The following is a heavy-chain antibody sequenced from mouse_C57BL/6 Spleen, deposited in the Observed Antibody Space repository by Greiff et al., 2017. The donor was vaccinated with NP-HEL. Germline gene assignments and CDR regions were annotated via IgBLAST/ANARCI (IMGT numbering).Heavy chain of an antibody. Sequence: EVKLVESGGGLVKPGGSLKLSCAASGFTFSDYGMHWVRQAPEKGLEWVAYISSGSGTIYYADTVKGRFTISRDNAKNTLCLQMTSLRSEDTAMYYCARSTKFAYWGQGTLVTVSA. J-gene: IGHJ3*01. D-gene: IGHD2-1*01. V-gene: IGHV5-17*01. CDR3: ARSTKFAY. CDR1: GFTFSDYG. CDR2: ISSGSGTI.